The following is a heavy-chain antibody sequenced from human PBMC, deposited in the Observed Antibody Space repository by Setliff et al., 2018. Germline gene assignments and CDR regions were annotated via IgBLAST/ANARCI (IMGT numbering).Heavy chain of an antibody. CDR3: ASSRDYNFWSGYYSPLDY. J-gene: IGHJ4*02. CDR1: GGTFSSYA. Sequence: SVKVSCKASGGTFSSYAISWVRQAPGQGLEWMGRIIPIFGTANYAQKFQGRVTITADESTSTAYMELSSLRSEDTAVYYCASSRDYNFWSGYYSPLDYWGQGTLVTV. D-gene: IGHD3-3*01. CDR2: IIPIFGTA. V-gene: IGHV1-69*13.